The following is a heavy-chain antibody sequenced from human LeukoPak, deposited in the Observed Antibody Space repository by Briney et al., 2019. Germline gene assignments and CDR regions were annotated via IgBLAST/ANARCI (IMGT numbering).Heavy chain of an antibody. CDR1: GGSINGHF. CDR3: AEGVRQPLSMDV. CDR2: LYNSGST. V-gene: IGHV4-59*11. Sequence: MSSGTLSLTCTVSGGSINGHFWSWIRQPPGKGLEWIGYLYNSGSTNYNPSLKSRVTISVDTSKNQFSLKLSSVTAADTAVYYCAEGVRQPLSMDVWGKGTTVTVSS. D-gene: IGHD3-10*01. J-gene: IGHJ6*03.